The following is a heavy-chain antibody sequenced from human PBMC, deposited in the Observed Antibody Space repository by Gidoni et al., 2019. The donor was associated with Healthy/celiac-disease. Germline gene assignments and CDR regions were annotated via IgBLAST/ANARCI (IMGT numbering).Heavy chain of an antibody. J-gene: IGHJ4*02. V-gene: IGHV1-69*06. D-gene: IGHD2-21*01. CDR2: IIPIFGTA. CDR3: ASGVCGGDCYPPAYYFDY. Sequence: WMGGIIPIFGTANYAQKFQGRVTITADKSTSTAYMELSSLRSEDTAVYYCASGVCGGDCYPPAYYFDYWGQGTLVTVSS.